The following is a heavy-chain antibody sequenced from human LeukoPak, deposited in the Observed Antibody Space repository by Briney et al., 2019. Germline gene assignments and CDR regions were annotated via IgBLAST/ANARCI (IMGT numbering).Heavy chain of an antibody. CDR1: GFTFSSYA. J-gene: IGHJ6*02. V-gene: IGHV3-21*01. CDR3: ARGRGYCTNGVCYYYGMDV. CDR2: ISSSSSYI. Sequence: GGSLRLSCAASGFTFSSYAMSWVRQAPGKGLEWVSSISSSSSYIYYADSVKGRFTISRDNAKNSLYLQMNSLRAEDTAVYYCARGRGYCTNGVCYYYGMDVWGQGTTVTASS. D-gene: IGHD2-8*01.